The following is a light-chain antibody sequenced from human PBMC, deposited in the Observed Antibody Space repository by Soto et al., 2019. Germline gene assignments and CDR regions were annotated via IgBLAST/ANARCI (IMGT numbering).Light chain of an antibody. J-gene: IGLJ3*02. CDR1: SSNIGAGYA. V-gene: IGLV1-40*01. CDR3: QSYDSSLSGCV. CDR2: GNS. Sequence: QSVLTQPPSLSGAPGQRVTISCTGSSSNIGAGYAVHWYQQLPGTAPKLLIYGNSNRPSGVPDRFSGSKSGTSASLAITGLQAEDEADDYCQSYDSSLSGCVFGGGTKLPVL.